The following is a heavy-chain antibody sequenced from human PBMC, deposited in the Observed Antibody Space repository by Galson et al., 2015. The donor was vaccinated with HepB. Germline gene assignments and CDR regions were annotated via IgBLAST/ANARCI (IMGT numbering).Heavy chain of an antibody. D-gene: IGHD6-19*01. CDR2: ISYDGSNK. V-gene: IGHV3-30-3*01. Sequence: LRLSCAASGFTFSSYAMHWVRQAPGKGLEWVAVISYDGSNKYYADSVKGRFTISRDNSKNTLYLQMNSLRAEDTAVYYCAREAVPIAVAGTYAFDIWGQGTMVTVSS. J-gene: IGHJ3*02. CDR3: AREAVPIAVAGTYAFDI. CDR1: GFTFSSYA.